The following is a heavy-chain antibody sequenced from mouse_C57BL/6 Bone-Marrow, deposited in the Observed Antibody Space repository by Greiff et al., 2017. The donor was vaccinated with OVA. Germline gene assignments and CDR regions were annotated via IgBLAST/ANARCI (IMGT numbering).Heavy chain of an antibody. D-gene: IGHD2-1*01. CDR2: IYPSDGST. J-gene: IGHJ4*01. CDR1: GYTFTSYD. Sequence: VQLQQPGPELVKPGASVKLSCKASGYTFTSYDINWVQQRPGQGLEWLGWIYPSDGSTKYNEKFKGKATLTVDTSSSTAYMELHSLTAEYSAVYFCARLLMAMDDWGQGTTVTVSS. CDR3: ARLLMAMDD. V-gene: IGHV1-85*01.